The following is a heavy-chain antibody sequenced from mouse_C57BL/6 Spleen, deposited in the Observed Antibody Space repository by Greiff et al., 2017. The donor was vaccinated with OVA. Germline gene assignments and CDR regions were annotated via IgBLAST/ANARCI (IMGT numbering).Heavy chain of an antibody. CDR3: ARSYYSNYIYYAMDY. CDR2: INPYNGGT. CDR1: GYTFTDYY. J-gene: IGHJ4*01. D-gene: IGHD2-5*01. V-gene: IGHV1-19*01. Sequence: EVQLQQSGPVLVKPGASVKMSCKASGYTFTDYYMNWVKQSHGKSLEWIGVINPYNGGTSYNQKFKGKATLTVDKSSSTAYMELNSLTSEDSAVYYCARSYYSNYIYYAMDYWGQGTSVTVSS.